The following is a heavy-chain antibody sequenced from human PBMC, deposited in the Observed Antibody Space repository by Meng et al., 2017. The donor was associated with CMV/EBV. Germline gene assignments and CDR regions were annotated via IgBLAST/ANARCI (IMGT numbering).Heavy chain of an antibody. J-gene: IGHJ4*02. CDR3: ARLGSTDDY. V-gene: IGHV1-2*02. D-gene: IGHD2-15*01. Sequence: QVDLVQAGAEGKQPGASVNVSCKASGYNFTGYYMHWGRQAQGQGLEWMGWINPNSGGTNYAQKFQGRVTMTRDTSISTAYMELSRLRSDDTAVYYCARLGSTDDYWGQGTLVTVSS. CDR2: INPNSGGT. CDR1: GYNFTGYY.